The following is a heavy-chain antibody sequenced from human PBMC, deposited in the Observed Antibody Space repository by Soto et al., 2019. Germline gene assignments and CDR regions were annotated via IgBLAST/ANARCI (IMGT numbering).Heavy chain of an antibody. CDR2: ISYDGSNK. D-gene: IGHD3-10*01. Sequence: QVQLVESGGGVVQPGRSLRLSCAASGFTFSSYGMHWVRQAPGKGLEWVAVISYDGSNKYYADSVKGRFTISRDNSKSTLYLQMNSLRAEDTGVYYCASWFGAFDYWGQGTLVTVSS. CDR3: ASWFGAFDY. CDR1: GFTFSSYG. J-gene: IGHJ4*02. V-gene: IGHV3-30*03.